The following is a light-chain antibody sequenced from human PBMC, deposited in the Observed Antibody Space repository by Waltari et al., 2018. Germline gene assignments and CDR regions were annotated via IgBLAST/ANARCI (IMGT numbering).Light chain of an antibody. CDR3: AGWGDSLNGHIV. Sequence: HSVLTQPPSASGTPGQTVTISCSGSTPNIGPTYLYWYQQLPGAAPKLLIYINDQRPSGVPGRFSGSRSGTSASLAISRLRSEDQANYYCAGWGDSLNGHIVFGGGTKLTVL. CDR2: IND. CDR1: TPNIGPTY. V-gene: IGLV1-47*02. J-gene: IGLJ2*01.